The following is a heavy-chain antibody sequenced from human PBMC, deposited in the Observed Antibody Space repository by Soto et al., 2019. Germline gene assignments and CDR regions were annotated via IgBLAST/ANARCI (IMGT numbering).Heavy chain of an antibody. CDR3: ARDFHPLHYYFEY. J-gene: IGHJ4*02. CDR1: GYTFTNHG. V-gene: IGHV1-18*04. CDR2: ISGYNANT. Sequence: ASVKVSCKASGYTFTNHGISWVRQAPGQGLEWVGWISGYNANTKYAQKFQGRVTMSTDTSTNTAYMELRSLRSDDTAVYYCARDFHPLHYYFEYLRQGTLVIVSS.